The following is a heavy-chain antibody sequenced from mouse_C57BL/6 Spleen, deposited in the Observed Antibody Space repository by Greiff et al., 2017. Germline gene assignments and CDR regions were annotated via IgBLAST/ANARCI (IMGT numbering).Heavy chain of an antibody. V-gene: IGHV1-72*01. D-gene: IGHD1-1*01. Sequence: QVQLQQPGAELVKPGASVTLSCKASGYTFTSYWMHWVKQRPGRGLEWIGRIDPNSGGTKYNEKIKSKATLTEDNLSSTAYMQLTSLTSEDSATYYCARAPITTVVHYAMDYWGQGTSVTVSA. CDR1: GYTFTSYW. J-gene: IGHJ4*01. CDR3: ARAPITTVVHYAMDY. CDR2: IDPNSGGT.